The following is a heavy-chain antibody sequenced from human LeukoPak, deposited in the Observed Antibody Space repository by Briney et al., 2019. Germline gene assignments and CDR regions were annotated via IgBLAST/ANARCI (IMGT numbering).Heavy chain of an antibody. J-gene: IGHJ4*02. D-gene: IGHD4-17*01. CDR3: ARRAGEYSHPYDY. CDR2: IYSGGKT. CDR1: GFTFSSYA. Sequence: GGSLRLSCAASGFTFSSYAMSWVRQAPGKGLEWVSFIYSGGKTHYSASVKGRFTISRDNSKNTLYLQMNSLRADDTAVYYCARRAGEYSHPYDYWGQGTLVTVSS. V-gene: IGHV3-23*05.